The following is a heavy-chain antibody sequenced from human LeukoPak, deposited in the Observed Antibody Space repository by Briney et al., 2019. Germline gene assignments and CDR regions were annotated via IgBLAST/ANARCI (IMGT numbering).Heavy chain of an antibody. CDR1: GGSVSSGTYF. CDR2: IYYSGST. CDR3: ARGYDYVWGSYRFNWFDP. Sequence: PSETLSLTCTVSGGSVSSGTYFWTWVRQHPGKGLEWIGYIYYSGSTYYNPSLKSRVTISVDTSKNQFSLKLSSVTAADTAVYYCARGYDYVWGSYRFNWFDPWGQGTLVTVSS. D-gene: IGHD3-16*02. J-gene: IGHJ5*02. V-gene: IGHV4-31*03.